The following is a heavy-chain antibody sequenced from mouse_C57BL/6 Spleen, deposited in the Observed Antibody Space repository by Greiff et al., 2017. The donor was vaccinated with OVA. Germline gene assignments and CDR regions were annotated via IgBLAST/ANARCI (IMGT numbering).Heavy chain of an antibody. CDR1: GFTFSSYT. V-gene: IGHV5-9*01. D-gene: IGHD1-1*01. J-gene: IGHJ2*01. Sequence: EVQGVESGGGLVKPGGSLKLSCAASGFTFSSYTMSWVRQTPEKRLEWVATISGGGGNTYYPDSVKGRFTISRDNAKNTLYLQMSSLRSEDTALYYGARLDYYGSSYLDYWGQGTTLTVSS. CDR3: ARLDYYGSSYLDY. CDR2: ISGGGGNT.